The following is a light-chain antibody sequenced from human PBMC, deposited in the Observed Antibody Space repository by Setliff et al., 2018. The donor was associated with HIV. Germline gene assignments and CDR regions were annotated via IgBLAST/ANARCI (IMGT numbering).Light chain of an antibody. Sequence: QSALTQPASVSGSPGQSITFSCTGTSSDVGDYNYVSWYQQHPGKVPKLMIYDVSNRPSGVSNRFSGSKTGNTASLTISGLQAEDEADYYCSSYTSSTPLYVFGTGTKVTVL. V-gene: IGLV2-14*03. CDR3: SSYTSSTPLYV. CDR1: SSDVGDYNY. J-gene: IGLJ1*01. CDR2: DVS.